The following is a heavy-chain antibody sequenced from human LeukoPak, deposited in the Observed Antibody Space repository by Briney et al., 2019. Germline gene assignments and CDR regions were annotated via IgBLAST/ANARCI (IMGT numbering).Heavy chain of an antibody. J-gene: IGHJ3*02. CDR3: ETNRGDAFNI. CDR1: GGSFSGYF. Sequence: PSETLSLTCAVYGGSFSGYFWSWIRQPPGKGLEWIGEINRSGITNFNPSLKSRVTISLDTSKNQFSLNLSSVTAADTAVYYCETNRGDAFNIWGQGTTVTVSS. V-gene: IGHV4-34*01. CDR2: INRSGIT. D-gene: IGHD4/OR15-4a*01.